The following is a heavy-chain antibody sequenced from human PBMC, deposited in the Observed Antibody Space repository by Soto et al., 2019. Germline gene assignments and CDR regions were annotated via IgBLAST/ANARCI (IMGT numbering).Heavy chain of an antibody. D-gene: IGHD6-19*01. V-gene: IGHV4-39*01. CDR2: IYYSGST. Sequence: QLQLQESGPGLVKPSETLSLTCTVSGGSISSSSYYWGWIRQPPGKGLEWIGSIYYSGSTYYNPSFKSRVTISVDTSTNQYSLKLSSVTAADTAVYYSARHEAPSGWYFDYWGQGTLVTVSS. CDR3: ARHEAPSGWYFDY. CDR1: GGSISSSSYY. J-gene: IGHJ4*02.